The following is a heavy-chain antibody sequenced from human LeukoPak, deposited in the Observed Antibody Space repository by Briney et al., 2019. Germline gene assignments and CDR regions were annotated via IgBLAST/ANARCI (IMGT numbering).Heavy chain of an antibody. D-gene: IGHD3-3*01. CDR2: IIPIFGTA. CDR3: ARVPSSGFHAEGKYYYYYYMDV. Sequence: ASVKVSCKASGGTFSSYAISWVRQAPGQGLEWMGGIIPIFGTANYAQKFQGRVTITADESTSTAYMELSSLRSEDTAVYYCARVPSSGFHAEGKYYYYYYMDVWGKGTTVTVSS. V-gene: IGHV1-69*13. J-gene: IGHJ6*03. CDR1: GGTFSSYA.